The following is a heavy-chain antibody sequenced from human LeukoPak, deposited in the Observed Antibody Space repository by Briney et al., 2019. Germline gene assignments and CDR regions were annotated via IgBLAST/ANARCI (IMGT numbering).Heavy chain of an antibody. D-gene: IGHD1-14*01. CDR3: ARASTTFDD. V-gene: IGHV4-59*01. CDR1: GGSITSYY. J-gene: IGHJ4*02. Sequence: SETLSLTCSVSGGSITSYYWSWIRQPPGKGLEWIGHVSDGGRTDYSPSLRSRVSISVDTSKNQFSLKLNSVTAADTAVYFCARASTTFDDWGQGTLVTVSS. CDR2: VSDGGRT.